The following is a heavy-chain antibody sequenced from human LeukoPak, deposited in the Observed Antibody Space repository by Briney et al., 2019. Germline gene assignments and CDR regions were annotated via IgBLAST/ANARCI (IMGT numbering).Heavy chain of an antibody. D-gene: IGHD3-22*01. J-gene: IGHJ4*02. CDR2: IYYSGST. Sequence: SETLSLTXTVSGGSISSSTYYWGWIRQPPGKGLEWIGSIYYSGSTYYNPSLKSRVTISVDTSKNHFSLKLSSVTAADTAVYYCARQDYDSSGYYSLNYFDYWGQGTLVTVSS. CDR3: ARQDYDSSGYYSLNYFDY. V-gene: IGHV4-39*01. CDR1: GGSISSSTYY.